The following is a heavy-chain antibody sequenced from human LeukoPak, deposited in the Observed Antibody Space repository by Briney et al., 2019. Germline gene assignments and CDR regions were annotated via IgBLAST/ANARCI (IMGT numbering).Heavy chain of an antibody. Sequence: SVKVSCKASGGTFSSYAISWVRQAPGQGLEWMGGIIPILGTANYAQKFQGRVTITTDESTSTAYMELSSLRSEDTAVYYCARGIVLRNYYYDSSGQTSLDYWGQGTLVTVSS. CDR3: ARGIVLRNYYYDSSGQTSLDY. D-gene: IGHD3-22*01. CDR1: GGTFSSYA. J-gene: IGHJ4*02. CDR2: IIPILGTA. V-gene: IGHV1-69*05.